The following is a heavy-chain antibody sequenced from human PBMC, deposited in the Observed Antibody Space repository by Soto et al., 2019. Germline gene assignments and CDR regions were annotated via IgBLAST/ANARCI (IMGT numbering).Heavy chain of an antibody. CDR3: ARDRAAKWRYYYYMDV. V-gene: IGHV3-74*01. D-gene: IGHD6-25*01. CDR2: INSDGSST. J-gene: IGHJ6*03. CDR1: GFTFSSYW. Sequence: GGSLRLSCAASGFTFSSYWMHWVRQAPGKGLVWVSRINSDGSSTSYADSVKGRFTISRDNAKNTLYLQMNSLRAEDTAVYYCARDRAAKWRYYYYMDVWGKGTTVTVSS.